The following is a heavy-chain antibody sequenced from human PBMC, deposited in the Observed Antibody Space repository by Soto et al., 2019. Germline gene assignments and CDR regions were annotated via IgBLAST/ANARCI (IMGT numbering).Heavy chain of an antibody. V-gene: IGHV3-23*01. CDR1: GFTFSSYA. D-gene: IGHD6-13*01. CDR3: AKQGFIAAAGHFDC. CDR2: IIGSGGST. J-gene: IGHJ4*02. Sequence: EVQLLESGGGLVQPGGSLRLSCAASGFTFSSYAMSWVRQAPGKGLEWVSAIIGSGGSTYYADSVKGRFTITRDNYNNTLYLQMNILRAEDTAVYYCAKQGFIAAAGHFDCWGQGTLVTVSS.